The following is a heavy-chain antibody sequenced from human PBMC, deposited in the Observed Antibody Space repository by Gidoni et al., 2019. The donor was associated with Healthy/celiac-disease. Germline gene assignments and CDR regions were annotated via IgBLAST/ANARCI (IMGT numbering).Heavy chain of an antibody. Sequence: QVQLVQSGAEVTKPGSSVKVSCKASGGPFSSYAISWVRQAPGQGLEWMGGIIPIFGTANYAQKFQGRVTITADKSTSTAYMELSSLRSEDTAVYYCARAHYGMAAFDYWGQGTLVTVSS. D-gene: IGHD3-10*01. CDR2: IIPIFGTA. J-gene: IGHJ4*02. CDR3: ARAHYGMAAFDY. CDR1: GGPFSSYA. V-gene: IGHV1-69*06.